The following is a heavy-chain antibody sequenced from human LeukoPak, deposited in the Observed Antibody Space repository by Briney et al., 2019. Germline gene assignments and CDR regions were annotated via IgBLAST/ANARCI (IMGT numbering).Heavy chain of an antibody. Sequence: ASVKVSCKASGYTFTSYGITWVRQAPGQGLEWMGWISAYNGYTNYAQKLQGRVTMTTDTSTSTAYMELKTLRSDDTAVYFCARGGSSTTCDYWGQETLVTVSS. J-gene: IGHJ4*02. CDR2: ISAYNGYT. CDR1: GYTFTSYG. D-gene: IGHD2-2*01. V-gene: IGHV1-18*01. CDR3: ARGGSSTTCDY.